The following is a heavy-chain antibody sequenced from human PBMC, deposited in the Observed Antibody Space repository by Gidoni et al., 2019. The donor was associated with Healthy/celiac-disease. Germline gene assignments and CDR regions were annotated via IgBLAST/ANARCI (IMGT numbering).Heavy chain of an antibody. J-gene: IGHJ4*02. CDR1: SSYA. Sequence: SSYAMHWVRQAPGKGLEWVAVISYDGSNKYYADSVKGRFTISRDNSKNTLYLQMNSLRAEDTAVYYCARSLSGFLEWLPSDYWGQGTLVTVSS. V-gene: IGHV3-30*04. D-gene: IGHD3-3*02. CDR3: ARSLSGFLEWLPSDY. CDR2: ISYDGSNK.